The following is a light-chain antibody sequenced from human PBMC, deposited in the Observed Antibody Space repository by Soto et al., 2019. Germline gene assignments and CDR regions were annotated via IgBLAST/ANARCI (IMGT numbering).Light chain of an antibody. CDR3: HQRQSWPRT. Sequence: IVFTQAPATLSSSPGETATLSCRASQYVGSRLAWYQHKPGQAPRLLIYYMSKRATGIPARFSGSGSGTDFTLTISSLAPDDFAIYYCHQRQSWPRTFGQGTKV. CDR1: QYVGSR. V-gene: IGKV3-11*01. J-gene: IGKJ1*01. CDR2: YMS.